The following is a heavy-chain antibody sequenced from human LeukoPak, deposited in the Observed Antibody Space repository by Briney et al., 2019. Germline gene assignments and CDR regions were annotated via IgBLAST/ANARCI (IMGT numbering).Heavy chain of an antibody. J-gene: IGHJ6*03. Sequence: GGSLRLSCAASGFTFSSYGMHWVRQAPGKGLEWVAFIRYDGSNKYYADSVKGRFTISRDNSKNTLYLQMNSLRAEDTAVYYCAKDGPYSSSSLYHYCYMDVWGKGTTVTVSS. V-gene: IGHV3-30*02. D-gene: IGHD6-6*01. CDR1: GFTFSSYG. CDR2: IRYDGSNK. CDR3: AKDGPYSSSSLYHYCYMDV.